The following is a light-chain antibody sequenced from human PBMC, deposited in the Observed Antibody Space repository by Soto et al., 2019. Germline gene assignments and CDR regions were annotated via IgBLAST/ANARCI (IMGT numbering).Light chain of an antibody. J-gene: IGKJ5*01. V-gene: IGKV3-20*01. CDR3: QQSSSSPIT. Sequence: EIVLTQSPGTLSLSPGERATLSCRASQSLSSRYLAWFQQKPGQAPSLLIYGASRRATGIPDRFSGSGSGTDFTLTISRLDAEDFAVYYCQQSSSSPITFGQGTRLEIK. CDR1: QSLSSRY. CDR2: GAS.